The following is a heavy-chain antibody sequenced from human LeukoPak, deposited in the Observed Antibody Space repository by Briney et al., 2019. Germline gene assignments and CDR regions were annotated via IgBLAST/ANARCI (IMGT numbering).Heavy chain of an antibody. Sequence: SETLSLTCTVSGGSISSYYWSWIRQPPGKGLEWIGYIYYSGATNYNPSLKSRAIISVDRSKNQFSLELSSVTAADTAVYYCATLKGAPDNWFDPWGQGTLVTVSS. CDR2: IYYSGAT. J-gene: IGHJ5*02. V-gene: IGHV4-59*01. CDR1: GGSISSYY. CDR3: ATLKGAPDNWFDP.